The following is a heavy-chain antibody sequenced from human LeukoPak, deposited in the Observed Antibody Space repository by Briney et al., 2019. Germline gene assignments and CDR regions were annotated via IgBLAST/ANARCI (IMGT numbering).Heavy chain of an antibody. CDR2: IYSGGST. J-gene: IGHJ4*02. CDR3: AARSRHSSGWYGRPVDY. V-gene: IGHV3-66*01. D-gene: IGHD6-19*01. Sequence: QPGGSLRLSCAASGFTVSSNYMSWVRQAPGKGLEWDSVIYSGGSTYYADSVKGRFTISRDNSKNTLYLQMNSLRAEDTAVYYCAARSRHSSGWYGRPVDYWGQGTLVTVSS. CDR1: GFTVSSNY.